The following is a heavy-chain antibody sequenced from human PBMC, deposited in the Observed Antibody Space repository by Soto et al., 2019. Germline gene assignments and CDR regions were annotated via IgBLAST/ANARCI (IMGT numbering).Heavy chain of an antibody. CDR2: ILWNSDSI. CDR3: VKDSVAAGLNYFDS. CDR1: GFTLEDYA. D-gene: IGHD6-25*01. V-gene: IGHV3-9*01. J-gene: IGHJ4*02. Sequence: PGGSLRLSCAASGFTLEDYAMHWVRQVPGKGLEWVSGILWNSDSIGYADSGKGRFTISRDNAKNSLYLQMSGLRAEDTALYYCVKDSVAAGLNYFDSWGQGTLVTVSS.